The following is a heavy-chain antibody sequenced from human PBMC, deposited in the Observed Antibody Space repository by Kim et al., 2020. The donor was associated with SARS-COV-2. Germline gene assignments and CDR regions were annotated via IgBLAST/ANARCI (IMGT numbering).Heavy chain of an antibody. D-gene: IGHD4-17*01. Sequence: GGSLRLSCADSGFTFSNAWMYWVRQAPGKGLEWIGRIKSKSDGGTIECAAPVKGRFTISRDDSKNTVYLQMNSLKTEDTAVYYCTSRGGYGDYGYFDYWGQGTLVTVSS. CDR2: IKSKSDGGTI. V-gene: IGHV3-15*01. CDR1: GFTFSNAW. CDR3: TSRGGYGDYGYFDY. J-gene: IGHJ4*02.